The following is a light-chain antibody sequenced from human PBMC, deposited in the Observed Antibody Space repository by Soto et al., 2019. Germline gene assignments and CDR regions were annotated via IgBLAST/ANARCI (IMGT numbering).Light chain of an antibody. CDR1: QSISIY. CDR2: DAS. CDR3: QQRNNWPPEIT. J-gene: IGKJ5*01. V-gene: IGKV3-11*01. Sequence: EIVLTQSPATLSLSPGGRANLSCRARQSISIYLAWYQQKPGQAPRLLIYDASNRATGIPARFSGSGSGTDFTLTISSLEPEDFAVYYCQQRNNWPPEITFGQGTRLEIK.